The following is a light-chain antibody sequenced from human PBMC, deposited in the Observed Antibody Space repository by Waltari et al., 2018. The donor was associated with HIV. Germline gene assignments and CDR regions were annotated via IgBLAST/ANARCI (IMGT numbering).Light chain of an antibody. V-gene: IGLV4-69*01. Sequence: QPMLTQSPSASASLGASVKLTCTLSSSHNSYAIVWHQQRSATAPRFLMRVNSGGSHTKGDGIPDRFSGSSSGTDRYLTISSLQSEDEADYYCQTWGTSVQGVFGGGTKLTVI. CDR1: SSHNSYA. J-gene: IGLJ3*02. CDR3: QTWGTSVQGV. CDR2: VNSGGSH.